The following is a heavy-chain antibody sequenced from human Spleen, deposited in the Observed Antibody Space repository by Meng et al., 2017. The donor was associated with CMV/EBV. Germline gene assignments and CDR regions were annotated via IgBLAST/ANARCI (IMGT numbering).Heavy chain of an antibody. Sequence: GESLKISCAASGFTFSSYGIHWVRQAPGKGLEWVSLISYDGRNKYYADAVKGRFTIFRDNSKDTVFLQMDSLRAEDTAVYYCARVLDRTTGYYYYYGMDVWGQGTTVTVSS. V-gene: IGHV3-30*04. J-gene: IGHJ6*02. D-gene: IGHD4-11*01. CDR3: ARVLDRTTGYYYYYGMDV. CDR1: GFTFSSYG. CDR2: ISYDGRNK.